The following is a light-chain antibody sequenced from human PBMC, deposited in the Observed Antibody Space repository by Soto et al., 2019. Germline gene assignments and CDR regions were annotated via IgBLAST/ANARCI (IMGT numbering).Light chain of an antibody. Sequence: DIQMTQSPSSLSASVGDRVTIPCRASQNIRNYLNWYQQKPGKAPKLLIFKASNLQSELPSRFSGSGSGTDFNVTISSLKPEDFATYYCQQSHSTTYTFGPGTKLEIK. CDR2: KAS. CDR1: QNIRNY. CDR3: QQSHSTTYT. V-gene: IGKV1-39*01. J-gene: IGKJ2*01.